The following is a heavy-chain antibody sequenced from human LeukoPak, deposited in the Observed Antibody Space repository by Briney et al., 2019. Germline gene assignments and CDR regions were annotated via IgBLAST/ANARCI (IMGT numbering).Heavy chain of an antibody. J-gene: IGHJ4*02. V-gene: IGHV3-23*01. CDR1: GFTFSSYA. CDR2: ISGGGGST. CDR3: ANDVSGSYSFDY. D-gene: IGHD1-26*01. Sequence: PGGSLRLSCGASGFTFSSYAMSWVRQAPGKGLGWVSAISGGGGSTYYADSVKGRFTISRDDSKNTLYLQMNSLRGEDTAVYYCANDVSGSYSFDYWGQGTLVTVSS.